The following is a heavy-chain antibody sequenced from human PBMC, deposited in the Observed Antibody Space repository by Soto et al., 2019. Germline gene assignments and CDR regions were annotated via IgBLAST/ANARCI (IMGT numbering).Heavy chain of an antibody. V-gene: IGHV3-30-3*01. CDR3: ARAPSGSYPEFDY. CDR1: GFIFSSYT. J-gene: IGHJ4*02. Sequence: LRLSCAASGFIFSSYTMHWVRQAPGKGLEWVGVITYDGSNQYYADSVKGRFTISRDNSRNMLFLQMNSLRPDDAAVYYCARAPSGSYPEFDYWGQGTLVTVSS. CDR2: ITYDGSNQ. D-gene: IGHD1-26*01.